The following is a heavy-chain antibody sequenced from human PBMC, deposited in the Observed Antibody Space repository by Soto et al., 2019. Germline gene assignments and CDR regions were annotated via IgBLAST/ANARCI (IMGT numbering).Heavy chain of an antibody. CDR3: ARGRGYSYGLDP. J-gene: IGHJ5*02. V-gene: IGHV1-3*01. CDR1: GYTFSNFA. Sequence: ASVKVSCKASGYTFSNFAIHWVRQAPGQRLEWMGWINAGNGKTKYSQNFQGRVTITRDTSASIVYMEVNSLRFEDTAVYYCARGRGYSYGLDPWGQGTLVTVSS. D-gene: IGHD5-18*01. CDR2: INAGNGKT.